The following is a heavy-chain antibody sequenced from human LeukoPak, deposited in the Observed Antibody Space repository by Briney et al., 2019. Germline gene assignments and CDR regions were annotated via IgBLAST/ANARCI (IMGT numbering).Heavy chain of an antibody. CDR2: ISWNSGSI. V-gene: IGHV3-9*01. CDR1: GFTFDDYA. D-gene: IGHD1-7*01. CDR3: ASGNWNYVATFDY. J-gene: IGHJ4*02. Sequence: GGSLRLSCAASGFTFDDYAMHWVRQAPGKGLEWVSGISWNSGSIGYADSVKGRFTISRDNAKNSLYLQMNSLRAEDTAVYYCASGNWNYVATFDYWGQGTLVTVSS.